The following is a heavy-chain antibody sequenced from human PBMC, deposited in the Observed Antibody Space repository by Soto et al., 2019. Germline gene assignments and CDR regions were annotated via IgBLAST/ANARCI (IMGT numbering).Heavy chain of an antibody. CDR1: GDSVSSNNYY. CDR2: IHYSGDS. J-gene: IGHJ4*02. D-gene: IGHD3-22*01. Sequence: SETLSLTCTVIGDSVSSNNYYWSWIRQRPGKGLEWIGYIHYSGDSYDNPSLTSRITMSMDVSKNQFSLNLRSVTAADTAIYYCARDVNDSSGSQGFDYWGQGTLITVSS. CDR3: ARDVNDSSGSQGFDY. V-gene: IGHV4-31*03.